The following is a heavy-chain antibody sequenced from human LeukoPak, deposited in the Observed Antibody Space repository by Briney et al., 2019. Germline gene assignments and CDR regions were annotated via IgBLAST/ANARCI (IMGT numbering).Heavy chain of an antibody. D-gene: IGHD2-2*02. V-gene: IGHV4-4*07. CDR3: ARVYPRGEWFDP. CDR2: IYTSGST. Sequence: SETLSLTCTVSGGSISSYYWSWIRQPAGKGLEWIGRIYTSGSTNYNPSLKSRVTMSVDTSKNQFSQKLSSVTAADTAVYYCARVYPRGEWFDPWGQGTLVTVSS. J-gene: IGHJ5*02. CDR1: GGSISSYY.